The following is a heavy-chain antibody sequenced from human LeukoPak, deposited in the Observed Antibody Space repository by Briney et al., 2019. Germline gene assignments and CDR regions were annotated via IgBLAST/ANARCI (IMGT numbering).Heavy chain of an antibody. V-gene: IGHV4-61*01. Sequence: PSETLSLTCTVSGGSVSSGNYYWSWIRQPPGKGLERIGYIYYSGSTNYNPSLKSRVTISVDTSKNQFSLKLSSVTAADTAVYYCARDSSPHCSSTSCYRGYWGQGTLVTVSS. CDR1: GGSVSSGNYY. CDR2: IYYSGST. J-gene: IGHJ4*02. D-gene: IGHD2-2*02. CDR3: ARDSSPHCSSTSCYRGY.